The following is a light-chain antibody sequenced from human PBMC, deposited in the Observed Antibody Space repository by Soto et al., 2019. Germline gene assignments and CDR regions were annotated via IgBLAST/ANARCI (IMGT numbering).Light chain of an antibody. V-gene: IGKV3-20*01. CDR3: QQYAGSPRT. Sequence: EVVLTQSPGTLSLSPGERATLSCRASQSISSTYLAWYQQTPGQAPRLLIYGASSRATGIPDRFSGSGSGTDFTLTISRLEPEDFAVYYCQQYAGSPRTFGQGTKVDIK. J-gene: IGKJ1*01. CDR2: GAS. CDR1: QSISSTY.